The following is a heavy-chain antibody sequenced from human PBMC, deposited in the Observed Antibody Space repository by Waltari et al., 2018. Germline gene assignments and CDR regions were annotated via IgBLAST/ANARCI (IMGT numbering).Heavy chain of an antibody. V-gene: IGHV3-7*01. CDR3: ARGSAGYVRYVQY. Sequence: EVQLVESGGGLVQPGGSLRLSCAASGFTFSGFWMSWGRQTTGKVVEWVANIKFDGSDVYYVDSAKSRFTISRDNAKNSLYLQMNSLSVEDTAIYYCARGSAGYVRYVQYWGQGTPVTVSS. D-gene: IGHD6-19*01. CDR2: IKFDGSDV. J-gene: IGHJ1*01. CDR1: GFTFSGFW.